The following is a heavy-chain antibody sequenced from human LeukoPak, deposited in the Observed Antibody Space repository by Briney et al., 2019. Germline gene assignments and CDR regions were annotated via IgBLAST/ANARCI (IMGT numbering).Heavy chain of an antibody. J-gene: IGHJ6*03. V-gene: IGHV4-59*04. Sequence: PSETLSLTCTVSGGSISSYYWSWIRQPPGKGLEWVGYMFHSGSTYYNPSLKSRLTMSADTSKNQVSLRLSSVTAADTAVYYCARTYSSSPSHMDVWGKGATVTVSS. CDR1: GGSISSYY. CDR3: ARTYSSSPSHMDV. D-gene: IGHD6-13*01. CDR2: MFHSGST.